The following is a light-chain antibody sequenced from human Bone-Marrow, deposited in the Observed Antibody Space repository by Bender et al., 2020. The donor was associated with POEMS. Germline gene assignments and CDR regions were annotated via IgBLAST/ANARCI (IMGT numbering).Light chain of an antibody. V-gene: IGLV2-23*02. CDR1: SSDVGGYNF. CDR2: EVN. CDR3: CSYAGGTTFVV. Sequence: QSALTQPPSASGSPGQSVTIPCTGTSSDVGGYNFVSWYQQHPGKAPKLLIYEVNKRPSGVSNRFSGSKSGNTASLTISGLQAEDEAAYYCCSYAGGTTFVVFGGGTKLTVL. J-gene: IGLJ3*02.